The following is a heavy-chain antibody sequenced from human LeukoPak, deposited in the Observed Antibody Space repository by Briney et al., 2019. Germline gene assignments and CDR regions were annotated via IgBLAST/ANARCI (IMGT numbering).Heavy chain of an antibody. CDR3: AKDLGQHIVVVTASDY. D-gene: IGHD2-21*02. CDR1: GFTFDDYG. J-gene: IGHJ4*02. V-gene: IGHV3-23*01. Sequence: GGSLRLSCAASGFTFDDYGMSWVRQAPGKGLEWVSAISGSGGSTYYADSVKGRFTISRDNSKNTLYLQMNSLRAEDTAVYYCAKDLGQHIVVVTASDYWGQGTLVTVSS. CDR2: ISGSGGST.